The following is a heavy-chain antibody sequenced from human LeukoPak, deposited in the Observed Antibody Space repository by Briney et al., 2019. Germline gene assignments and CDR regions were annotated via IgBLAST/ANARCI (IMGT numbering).Heavy chain of an antibody. CDR3: GRAGYTISSYRFDY. CDR1: GYRLKTYD. D-gene: IGHD3-16*02. J-gene: IGHJ4*02. Sequence: PSETLSLTCSVSGYRLKTYDWSWIRLSPGRGLEWIGSVYYLGNTDFNPSLKSRVSMSVDSSKNQFSLTMTSLTAADTAVYYCGRAGYTISSYRFDYWGPGALVTVSP. CDR2: VYYLGNT. V-gene: IGHV4-59*01.